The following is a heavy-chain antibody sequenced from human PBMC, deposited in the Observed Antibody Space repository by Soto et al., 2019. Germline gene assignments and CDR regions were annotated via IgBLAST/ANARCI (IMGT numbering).Heavy chain of an antibody. Sequence: SETKSLTCPVSGGSVSSGSYYWRWIRQTPGKGLEWIGYIYYSGSTNYNPSLKSRVTISVDTSKNQFSLKLSSVTAADTAVDYCARGLPGYSSSWYSYWGQGTRVTVSS. CDR3: ARGLPGYSSSWYSY. J-gene: IGHJ4*02. CDR2: IYYSGST. CDR1: GGSVSSGSYY. D-gene: IGHD6-13*01. V-gene: IGHV4-61*01.